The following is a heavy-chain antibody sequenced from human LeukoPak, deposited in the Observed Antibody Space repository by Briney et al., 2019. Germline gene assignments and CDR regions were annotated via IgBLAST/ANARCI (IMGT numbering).Heavy chain of an antibody. D-gene: IGHD2/OR15-2a*01. V-gene: IGHV3-7*01. CDR3: ARDANRGGEFDL. J-gene: IGHJ5*02. CDR1: GFTFSTYW. Sequence: GGSLRLSCAASGFTFSTYWMNWVRQPPGKGLEWVAKIKFDGSETFYVDSAKGRFTISRDDAKNLLYPQMNTLRAEDTAVYYCARDANRGGEFDLWGQGTLVTVSS. CDR2: IKFDGSET.